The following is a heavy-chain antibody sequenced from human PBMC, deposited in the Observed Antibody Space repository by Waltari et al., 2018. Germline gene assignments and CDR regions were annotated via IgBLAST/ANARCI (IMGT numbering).Heavy chain of an antibody. Sequence: EVQLVESGGGLVQPGGSLRLSCAASGFTFSSYAMSWVRQAPGKGLEWVSASSGSVGSTYYADSVKGRFTISRDNSKNTLYLQMNSLRAEDTAVYYCASSPGAFDAAFDIWGQGTMVTVSS. V-gene: IGHV3-23*04. J-gene: IGHJ3*02. D-gene: IGHD3-9*01. CDR2: SSGSVGST. CDR3: ASSPGAFDAAFDI. CDR1: GFTFSSYA.